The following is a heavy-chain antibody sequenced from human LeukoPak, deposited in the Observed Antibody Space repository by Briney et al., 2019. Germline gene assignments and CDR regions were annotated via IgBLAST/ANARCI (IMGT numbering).Heavy chain of an antibody. CDR3: ARYGILSSYPDY. V-gene: IGHV1-8*03. D-gene: IGHD3-9*01. CDR1: GYTFTSYD. J-gene: IGHJ4*02. CDR2: MNPNSGNT. Sequence: ASVKVSCKASGYTFTSYDINWVRQATGQGLEWMGWMNPNSGNTGYAQKFQGRVTITRNTSISTAYMELSSLRSDDTAVYYCARYGILSSYPDYWGQGTLVTVSS.